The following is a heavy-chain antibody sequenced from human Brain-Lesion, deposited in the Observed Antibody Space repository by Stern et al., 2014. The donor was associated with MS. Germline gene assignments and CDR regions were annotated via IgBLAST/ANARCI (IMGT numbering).Heavy chain of an antibody. J-gene: IGHJ6*02. D-gene: IGHD2-2*01. V-gene: IGHV4-61*02. Sequence: VQLVQSGPGLVKPSQTLSLSCTVSGGSISSGGYYWSWIRQPAGKGLEWIGRIFNSGNTSYNPSLKSRVTISIDPSKNQFSLRLNSMTAADTAVYYCARGRVVPGFQYYATDVWGQGTTVIVSS. CDR1: GGSISSGGYY. CDR3: ARGRVVPGFQYYATDV. CDR2: IFNSGNT.